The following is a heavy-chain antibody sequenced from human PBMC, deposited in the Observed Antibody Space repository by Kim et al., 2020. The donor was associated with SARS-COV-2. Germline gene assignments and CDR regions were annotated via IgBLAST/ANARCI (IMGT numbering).Heavy chain of an antibody. V-gene: IGHV4-39*07. J-gene: IGHJ4*02. CDR1: GGSISSSSYY. Sequence: SETLSLTCTVSGGSISSSSYYWGWIRQPPGKGLEWIGSIYYSGSTYYNPSLKSRVTISVDTSKNQFSLKLSSVTAADTAVYYCARLPTSHYDFWSGYYSYYFDYWGQGTLVTVSS. D-gene: IGHD3-3*01. CDR3: ARLPTSHYDFWSGYYSYYFDY. CDR2: IYYSGST.